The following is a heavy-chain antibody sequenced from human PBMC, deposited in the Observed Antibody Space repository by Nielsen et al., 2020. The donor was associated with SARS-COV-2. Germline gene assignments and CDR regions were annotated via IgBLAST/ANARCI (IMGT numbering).Heavy chain of an antibody. CDR2: IYPADSDS. CDR1: GYSFTSYW. J-gene: IGHJ4*02. Sequence: GESLKISCKASGYSFTSYWIGWARQMPGKGLEWMGIIYPADSDSRYSPSFQGQVTISADKSISTAYLQWNSLKASDSAMYYCARTESYFHRSNFDHWGQGTLVTVSS. V-gene: IGHV5-51*01. D-gene: IGHD2/OR15-2a*01. CDR3: ARTESYFHRSNFDH.